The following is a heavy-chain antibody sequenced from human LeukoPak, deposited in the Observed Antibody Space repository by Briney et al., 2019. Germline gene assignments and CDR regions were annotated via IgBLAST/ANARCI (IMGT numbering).Heavy chain of an antibody. J-gene: IGHJ4*02. V-gene: IGHV3-9*03. CDR3: AKDAGKVAAAGRGLDY. Sequence: GGSLRLSCAASGFPFDDYAMHWVRRAPGRGLEWVSGISWKSYSIGYADSVKGLFTISRDNDKNALYAKMNSLRAEDMGLYYCAKDAGKVAAAGRGLDYWGQGTLVTVSS. D-gene: IGHD6-13*01. CDR2: ISWKSYSI. CDR1: GFPFDDYA.